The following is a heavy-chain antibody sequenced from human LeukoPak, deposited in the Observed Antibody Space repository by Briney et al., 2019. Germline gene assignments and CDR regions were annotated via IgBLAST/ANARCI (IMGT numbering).Heavy chain of an antibody. Sequence: GGSLSLSCAVSGFIFSNYAMNWVRQAPGKGLEWVSAISGSGGSTYYADSVEGRFTISRDNSKNTLYLQMNSLRAEDTAVYYCAKDHDYYASGPIWGQGTMVTVSS. CDR1: GFIFSNYA. V-gene: IGHV3-23*01. D-gene: IGHD3-10*01. J-gene: IGHJ3*02. CDR3: AKDHDYYASGPI. CDR2: ISGSGGST.